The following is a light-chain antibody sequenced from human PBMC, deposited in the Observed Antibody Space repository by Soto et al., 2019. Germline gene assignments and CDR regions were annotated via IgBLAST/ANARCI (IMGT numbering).Light chain of an antibody. J-gene: IGKJ4*01. CDR2: TGS. CDR1: QGISNW. Sequence: DIQMTQSPSSVSASVGDRVSITCRASQGISNWLAWYQQKPGRAPKLLIYTGSSLQSGVPSRFRRTGSGTDFTLTISSLQPEDVATYYCQQANSFPLTFGGGTKVEIK. V-gene: IGKV1-12*01. CDR3: QQANSFPLT.